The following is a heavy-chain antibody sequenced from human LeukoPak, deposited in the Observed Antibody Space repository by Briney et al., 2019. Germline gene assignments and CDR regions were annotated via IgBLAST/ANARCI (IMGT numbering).Heavy chain of an antibody. CDR2: ISGSGGST. CDR1: GFTFSSYA. D-gene: IGHD1-7*01. Sequence: PGGSLRLSCAASGFTFSSYAMSWVRQAPGKGLEWVSAISGSGGSTYYADSVKGRFTISRDNSKNTLYLQMNSLRPEDTALYYCARDSGTQGPYYYGLDVWGQGTTVTVSS. CDR3: ARDSGTQGPYYYGLDV. J-gene: IGHJ6*02. V-gene: IGHV3-23*01.